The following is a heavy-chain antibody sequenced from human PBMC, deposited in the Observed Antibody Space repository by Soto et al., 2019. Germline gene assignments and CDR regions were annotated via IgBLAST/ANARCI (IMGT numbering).Heavy chain of an antibody. V-gene: IGHV4-4*02. J-gene: IGHJ5*01. CDR1: GLSISSHPW. Sequence: SETLSLTCSVSGLSISSHPWWTWVRQAPGKGLEWIGELYPSGGAAYNPSLQNRAAISVDYSQNHLSLTLTSVPAADTAVYHWARCVHCSKGGRFDSWGRGALVTVSS. CDR3: ARCVHCSKGGRFDS. CDR2: LYPSGGA. D-gene: IGHD2-21*01.